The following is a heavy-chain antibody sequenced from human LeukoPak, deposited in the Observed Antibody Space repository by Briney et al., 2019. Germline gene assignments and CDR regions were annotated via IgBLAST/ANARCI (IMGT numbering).Heavy chain of an antibody. V-gene: IGHV1-46*01. J-gene: IGHJ4*02. CDR3: AREGQQLKHFDY. CDR2: INPRGDAT. Sequence: ASVTVSCTASGNTFIGYWIHWVRQAPGQGLEWMGAINPRGDATIGAQKFQGRVTTTRDTSTSTVYIELSSLRSEDTAVYYCAREGQQLKHFDYWGQGTLVTVSS. CDR1: GNTFIGYW. D-gene: IGHD1-1*01.